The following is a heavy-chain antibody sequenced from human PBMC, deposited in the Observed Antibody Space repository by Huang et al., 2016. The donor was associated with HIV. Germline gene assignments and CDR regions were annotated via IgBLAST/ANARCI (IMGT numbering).Heavy chain of an antibody. CDR2: INNGGNT. J-gene: IGHJ3*02. V-gene: IGHV3-53*01. Sequence: EVQLVESGGGLIQPGGSLRLSCAVSGFTVSSNYMSWVCKASGKGLGWVSVINNGGNTCCADAVEGRVCIYRDNFKNTLYLQMNSLRAEDTAVYYCAREFCGGDCFRSRDAYIWGQGTMVTVAS. CDR3: AREFCGGDCFRSRDAYI. D-gene: IGHD2-21*02. CDR1: GFTVSSNY.